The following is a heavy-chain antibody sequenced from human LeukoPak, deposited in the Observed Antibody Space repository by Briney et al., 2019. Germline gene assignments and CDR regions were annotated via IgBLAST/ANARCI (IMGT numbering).Heavy chain of an antibody. CDR2: ISGASSYI. Sequence: GGSLRLSCAASGFTFSTYTMNWVRQAPGKGLEWASSISGASSYIYYADSVKGRFTISRDNAKNSLYLQVHSLRAEDTAVYYCAAGNYYERWGQGTLVTVSS. V-gene: IGHV3-21*06. CDR1: GFTFSTYT. D-gene: IGHD3-22*01. J-gene: IGHJ4*02. CDR3: AAGNYYER.